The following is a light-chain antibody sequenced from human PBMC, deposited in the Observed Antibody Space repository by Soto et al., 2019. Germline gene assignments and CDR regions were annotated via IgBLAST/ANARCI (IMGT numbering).Light chain of an antibody. CDR2: DAS. Sequence: EIVLTQSPATLSLSPGERATLSCRASQSVSRYLAWYQQKPGQAPRLLIYDASNRATGIPARFSGSGSGTDFTLTISGLEPEDLALYYCHQRSNWPPTFGGGTKVEIK. V-gene: IGKV3-11*01. CDR3: HQRSNWPPT. CDR1: QSVSRY. J-gene: IGKJ4*01.